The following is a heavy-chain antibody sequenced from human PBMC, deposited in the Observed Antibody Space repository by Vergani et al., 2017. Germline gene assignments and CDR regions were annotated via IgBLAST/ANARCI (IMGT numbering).Heavy chain of an antibody. J-gene: IGHJ4*02. Sequence: EVQLVQSGAEVKTPGESLRISCKGSGYSFTSYWISWVRQMPGKGLEWMGRIDPSDSYTNYSPSFQGHVTITADKSISTAYLQWSSLKASDTAKYYCARLIGYSSGWYLPHYWGQGTLVTVSS. V-gene: IGHV5-10-1*03. CDR3: ARLIGYSSGWYLPHY. CDR1: GYSFTSYW. CDR2: IDPSDSYT. D-gene: IGHD6-19*01.